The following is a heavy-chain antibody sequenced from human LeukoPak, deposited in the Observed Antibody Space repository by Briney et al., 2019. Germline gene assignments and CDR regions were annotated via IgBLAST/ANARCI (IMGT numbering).Heavy chain of an antibody. CDR2: IKQDGSEK. J-gene: IGHJ4*02. CDR3: VRDWWDGSESAFDY. CDR1: GFTFSSYA. Sequence: GGSLRLSCAASGFTFSSYAMSWVRQAPGKGLKWVANIKQDGSEKYSVDSVKGRFTISRDNAKSSLYLQMNSLRVEDTAVYYCVRDWWDGSESAFDYWGQGTLVTVSS. V-gene: IGHV3-7*01. D-gene: IGHD3-10*01.